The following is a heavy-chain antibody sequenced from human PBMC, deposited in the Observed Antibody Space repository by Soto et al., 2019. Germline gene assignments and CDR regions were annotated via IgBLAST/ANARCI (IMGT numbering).Heavy chain of an antibody. D-gene: IGHD3-9*01. V-gene: IGHV4-4*07. Sequence: PSETLSLTCTVSGGSISSYYWSWIRQPAGKGLEWIGRIYTSGSTNYNPSLKSRVTMSVDTSKNQFSLKLSSVTAADTAVYYCARDRREQLRYPRGMDVWGQGTTVTVSS. CDR2: IYTSGST. CDR1: GGSISSYY. J-gene: IGHJ6*02. CDR3: ARDRREQLRYPRGMDV.